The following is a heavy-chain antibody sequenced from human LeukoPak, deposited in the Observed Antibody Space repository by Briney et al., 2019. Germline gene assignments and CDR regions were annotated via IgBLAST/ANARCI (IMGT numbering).Heavy chain of an antibody. V-gene: IGHV4-59*12. D-gene: IGHD4-17*01. CDR1: GGSISSYY. J-gene: IGHJ4*02. Sequence: SETLSLTCTVSGGSISSYYWSWIRQPPGKGLEWIAYISDIGSINYNPSLKSRVTISLDTSKNQFSLKLSSVTAADTAVYYCARGHDYGDYVLGYWGQGTLVTVSS. CDR2: ISDIGSI. CDR3: ARGHDYGDYVLGY.